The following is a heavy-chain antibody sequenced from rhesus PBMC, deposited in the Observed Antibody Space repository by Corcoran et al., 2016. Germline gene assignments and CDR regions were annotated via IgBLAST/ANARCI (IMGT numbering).Heavy chain of an antibody. D-gene: IGHD6-31*01. Sequence: QLQLQESGPGLVKPSETLSVTCAVSGGSIRSNYWSWIRQPPGQALEWIGRIYGSGSSTNYNPSLKSRVTLSVDTSKNQLSLKLSSVTAADTAVYYCARHAYSSGWYYFDYWGQGVLVTVSS. CDR1: GGSIRSNY. V-gene: IGHV4-169*01. CDR2: IYGSGSST. CDR3: ARHAYSSGWYYFDY. J-gene: IGHJ4*01.